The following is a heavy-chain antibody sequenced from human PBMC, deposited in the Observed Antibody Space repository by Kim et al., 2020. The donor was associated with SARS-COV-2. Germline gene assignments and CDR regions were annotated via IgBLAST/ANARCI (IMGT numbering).Heavy chain of an antibody. CDR1: GGTFSSYA. CDR2: IIPILGIA. CDR3: ARDVVVVAATPTELQGLQYYYYGMDV. J-gene: IGHJ6*02. Sequence: SVKVSCKASGGTFSSYAISWVRQAPGQGLEWMGRIIPILGIANYAQKFQGRVTITADKSTSTAYMELSSLRSEDTAVYYCARDVVVVAATPTELQGLQYYYYGMDVWGQGTTVTVSS. V-gene: IGHV1-69*04. D-gene: IGHD2-15*01.